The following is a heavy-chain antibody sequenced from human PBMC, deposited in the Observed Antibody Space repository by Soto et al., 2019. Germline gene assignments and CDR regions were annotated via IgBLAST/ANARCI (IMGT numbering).Heavy chain of an antibody. CDR3: AKDSRPNYYYGMDV. Sequence: QVQLVESGGGVVQPGRSLRLSCAASGFTFSSYGMHWVRQAPGKGLEWVAVISYVGSNKYYADSVKGRFTISRDNSKNTLYLQMNSLRAEDTAVYYCAKDSRPNYYYGMDVWGQGTTVTVSS. CDR1: GFTFSSYG. J-gene: IGHJ6*02. CDR2: ISYVGSNK. V-gene: IGHV3-30*18.